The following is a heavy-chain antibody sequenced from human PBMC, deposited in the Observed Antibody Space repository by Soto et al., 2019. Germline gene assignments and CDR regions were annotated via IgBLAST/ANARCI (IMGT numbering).Heavy chain of an antibody. J-gene: IGHJ4*02. D-gene: IGHD3-22*01. Sequence: GGSMRLSCVVSAFTFSSFWMNWVRQGPGKGLEWVGKINTDGSQTQLVDSVTGRSTFSSDNCTKTLYLQMNSLRAEDTAVYYWGRVTYYYDSSGSTFDYWGQGTLVTVSS. CDR3: GRVTYYYDSSGSTFDY. V-gene: IGHV3-7*01. CDR2: INTDGSQT. CDR1: AFTFSSFW.